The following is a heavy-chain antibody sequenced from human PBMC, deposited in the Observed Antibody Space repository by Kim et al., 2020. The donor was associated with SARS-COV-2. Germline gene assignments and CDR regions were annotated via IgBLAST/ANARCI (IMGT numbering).Heavy chain of an antibody. D-gene: IGHD6-19*01. V-gene: IGHV1-3*01. J-gene: IGHJ4*02. Sequence: ASVKVSCKASGYTFTSYAMHWVRQAPGQRLEWMGWINAGNGNTKYSQKFQGRVTITRDTSASTAYMELSSLRSEDTAVYYCARGWGSGWYTVGQFDYWGQGTLVTVSS. CDR1: GYTFTSYA. CDR2: INAGNGNT. CDR3: ARGWGSGWYTVGQFDY.